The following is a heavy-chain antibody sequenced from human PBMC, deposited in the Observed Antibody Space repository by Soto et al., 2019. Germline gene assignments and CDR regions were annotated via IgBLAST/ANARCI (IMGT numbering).Heavy chain of an antibody. CDR1: GVSISSHY. V-gene: IGHV4-59*11. Sequence: SETLSLTCTVSGVSISSHYWTWVRQPPGKELEWIGYIHYTGRTNKNPSLKSRVTISVDTSKNQFSLKLSSVTAADTAVYYCAKDLAIGGFFDPWGQGTRATVS. D-gene: IGHD5-12*01. CDR3: AKDLAIGGFFDP. CDR2: IHYTGRT. J-gene: IGHJ5*02.